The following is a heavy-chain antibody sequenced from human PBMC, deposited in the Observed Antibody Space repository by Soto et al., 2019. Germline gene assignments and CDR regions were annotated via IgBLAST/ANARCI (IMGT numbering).Heavy chain of an antibody. CDR2: IFYTGST. D-gene: IGHD3-9*01. J-gene: IGHJ4*02. V-gene: IGHV4-59*01. Sequence: PSETLSLTCPVSGVSISGYYWTWIRQPPGRGLAYIGDIFYTGSTNYNPSLESRVSISVEAAKNQFSLKLTSVTAADTAVYYCARVTTGYLDYWGQGTLVTVSS. CDR3: ARVTTGYLDY. CDR1: GVSISGYY.